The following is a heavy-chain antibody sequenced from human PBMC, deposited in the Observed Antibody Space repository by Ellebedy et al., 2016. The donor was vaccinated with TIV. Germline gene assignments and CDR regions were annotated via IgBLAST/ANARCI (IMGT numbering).Heavy chain of an antibody. Sequence: SETLSLXXTVSGGSISSYYWSWIRQPPGKGLEWIGYIYYSGSTNYNPSLKSRVTISVDTSKNQFSLKLSSVTAADTAVYYCARSTYYYGSGSYYRFDYWGQGTLVTVSS. J-gene: IGHJ4*02. V-gene: IGHV4-59*01. CDR3: ARSTYYYGSGSYYRFDY. D-gene: IGHD3-10*01. CDR2: IYYSGST. CDR1: GGSISSYY.